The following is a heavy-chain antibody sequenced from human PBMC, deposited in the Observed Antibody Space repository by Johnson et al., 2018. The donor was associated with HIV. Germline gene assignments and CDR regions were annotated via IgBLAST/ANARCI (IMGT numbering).Heavy chain of an antibody. J-gene: IGHJ3*02. D-gene: IGHD4-17*01. CDR3: AREGGGHDYGDRDAFDI. CDR2: IYSDDMT. Sequence: VQLVESGGGLIQSGGSLRLSCAASGFTVSRNYMSWVRQAPGKGLEWVSVIYSDDMTYYADSVKGRFTISRVNSKNTLYLQMNSLRAEDTAVYYCAREGGGHDYGDRDAFDIWGQGTMVTVSS. V-gene: IGHV3-53*01. CDR1: GFTVSRNY.